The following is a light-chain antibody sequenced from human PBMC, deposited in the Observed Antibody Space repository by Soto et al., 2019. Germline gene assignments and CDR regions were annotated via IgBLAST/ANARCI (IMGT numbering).Light chain of an antibody. V-gene: IGKV1-9*01. CDR2: AAS. J-gene: IGKJ4*01. CDR1: QGISSY. CDR3: PQPHSCSLS. Sequence: GDRVTITCRASQGISSYLAWYQQKPGKAPKLLIYAASTLQSGVPSRFSGSGSGTDFTPTISRLQPEDFALCFRPQPHSCSLSFGGGTKVDIK.